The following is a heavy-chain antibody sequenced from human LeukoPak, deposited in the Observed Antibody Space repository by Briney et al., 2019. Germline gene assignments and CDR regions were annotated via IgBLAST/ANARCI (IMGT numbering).Heavy chain of an antibody. CDR2: IIPMLDIA. J-gene: IGHJ3*02. V-gene: IGHV1-69*02. D-gene: IGHD2-2*02. CDR1: GGTFRSYT. Sequence: AASVKVSCKASGGTFRSYTIVWVRQAPGQGLEWMGRIIPMLDIANYAQKFQGRVTIIADKSTSTAYMELSSLRSEDTAVYYCASPRDCSNTSCYNDDAFDIWGQGTMVTVSS. CDR3: ASPRDCSNTSCYNDDAFDI.